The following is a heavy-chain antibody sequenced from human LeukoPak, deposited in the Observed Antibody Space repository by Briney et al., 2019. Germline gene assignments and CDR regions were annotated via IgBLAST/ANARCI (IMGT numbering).Heavy chain of an antibody. V-gene: IGHV3-7*01. CDR3: ARDAGYGYDRFDY. J-gene: IGHJ4*02. CDR1: GFTFSSYW. CDR2: IKEDGSDK. Sequence: TGGSLRLSCAASGFTFSSYWMSWVRQAPGKGLEWVANIKEDGSDKNYVESMKGRYTISRDNAQNSLYLQMNRLGVEDTAVYYCARDAGYGYDRFDYWGQGTQVTVSS. D-gene: IGHD5-18*01.